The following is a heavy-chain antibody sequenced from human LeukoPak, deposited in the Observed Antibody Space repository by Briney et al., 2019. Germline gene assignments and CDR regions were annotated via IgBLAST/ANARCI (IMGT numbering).Heavy chain of an antibody. CDR2: ISGSGDGT. CDR3: AARPPIVVRGPFDY. J-gene: IGHJ4*02. D-gene: IGHD3-22*01. CDR1: GFTISTYA. Sequence: GGSLRLSCAASGFTISTYAMGWVRQAPGKGLEWVSTISGSGDGTYYADSVKGRFTISRDNSKNTLYLQMNSLRADDTAVYYCAARPPIVVRGPFDYWGQGTLVTVSS. V-gene: IGHV3-23*01.